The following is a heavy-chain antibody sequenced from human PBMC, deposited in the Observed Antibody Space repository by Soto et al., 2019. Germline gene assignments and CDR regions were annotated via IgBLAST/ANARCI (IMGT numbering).Heavy chain of an antibody. V-gene: IGHV1-69*06. CDR2: IIPIFGTA. Sequence: GASVKVSCKASGGTFSSYAISWVRQAPGQGLEWMGGIIPIFGTANYAQKFQGRVTITADKSTSTAYMELSSLRSEDTAVYYCARVPLTPPGIAAADEGVNYYYSGIDVWGQGTTVTVYS. D-gene: IGHD6-13*01. CDR1: GGTFSSYA. J-gene: IGHJ6*02. CDR3: ARVPLTPPGIAAADEGVNYYYSGIDV.